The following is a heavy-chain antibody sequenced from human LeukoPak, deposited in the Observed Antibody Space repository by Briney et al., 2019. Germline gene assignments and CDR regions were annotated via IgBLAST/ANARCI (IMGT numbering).Heavy chain of an antibody. J-gene: IGHJ4*03. CDR2: MYYSGTT. Sequence: SESLSLTCTVSGGSITSYYRSWNRQSPGKGLEWIGFMYYSGTTNYNPSPKSRVTISLGMSKNQFSLKLSSVTAADTAVYYCARLPMAVTPHVDYWGHEKLAPVSS. CDR1: GGSITSYY. CDR3: ARLPMAVTPHVDY. D-gene: IGHD2-21*02. V-gene: IGHV4-59*01.